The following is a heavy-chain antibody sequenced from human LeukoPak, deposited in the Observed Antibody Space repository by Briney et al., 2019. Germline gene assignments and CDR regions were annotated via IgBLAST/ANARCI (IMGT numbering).Heavy chain of an antibody. CDR3: ARDMVRGVRIIDY. CDR1: GYTFTSYG. D-gene: IGHD3-10*01. V-gene: IGHV1-18*01. CDR2: ISTYNGNT. J-gene: IGHJ4*02. Sequence: ASVKVSCKASGYTFTSYGISWVRQAPGQGLEWLGWISTYNGNTHYAQKLQGRVTMTTDTSTTTAYMELRSLRSDDTAVYYCARDMVRGVRIIDYWGQGTLVTVSS.